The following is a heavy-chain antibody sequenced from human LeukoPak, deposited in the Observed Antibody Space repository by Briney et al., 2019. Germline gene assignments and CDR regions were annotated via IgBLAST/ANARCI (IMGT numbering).Heavy chain of an antibody. Sequence: PGGSLRLSCAASGFTFSRFWMSWVRQAPGEGLEWGANIKQDGSEKYYVESVKGRFTISRDNAKNSLYLQMNSLTAEDTAVYYCARGYGDSIHFDYWGQGTLVTVSS. D-gene: IGHD4-17*01. J-gene: IGHJ4*02. V-gene: IGHV3-7*04. CDR1: GFTFSRFW. CDR3: ARGYGDSIHFDY. CDR2: IKQDGSEK.